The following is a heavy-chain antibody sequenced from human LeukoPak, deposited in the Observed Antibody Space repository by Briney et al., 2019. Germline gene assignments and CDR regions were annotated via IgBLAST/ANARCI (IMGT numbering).Heavy chain of an antibody. J-gene: IGHJ4*02. CDR2: IYTSGST. CDR1: GGSISSGSYY. CDR3: AREFYDSSGYYIDY. V-gene: IGHV4-61*02. Sequence: SQTLSLTCTVSGGSISSGSYYWSWIRQPAGKGLEWIGRIYTSGSTNYNPSLKSRVTISVVTSKNQFSLKLSSVTAADTAVYYCAREFYDSSGYYIDYWGQGTLVTVSS. D-gene: IGHD3-22*01.